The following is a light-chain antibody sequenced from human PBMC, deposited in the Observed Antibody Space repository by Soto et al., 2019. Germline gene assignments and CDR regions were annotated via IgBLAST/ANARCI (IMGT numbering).Light chain of an antibody. CDR2: GAS. CDR1: QSFSSTF. CDR3: QQYGSSPT. Sequence: EIVLTQSPGTLSLSPGERATLSCMASQSFSSTFLAWYQQKPGQAPRLLIHGASNRATGIPDRFSGSGSGTDFTLTISGLEPEDFAVYSCQQYGSSPTFGGGTKVDIK. V-gene: IGKV3-20*01. J-gene: IGKJ4*01.